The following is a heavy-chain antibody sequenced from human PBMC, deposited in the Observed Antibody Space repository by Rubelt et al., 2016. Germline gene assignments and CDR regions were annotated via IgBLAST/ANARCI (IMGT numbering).Heavy chain of an antibody. CDR3: ARDRQGLVHRGGVGDPTGEDS. V-gene: IGHV3-11*01. CDR1: GITFGDDA. CDR2: ISSSGSST. J-gene: IGHJ4*02. D-gene: IGHD1-26*01. Sequence: VESGGGLVQPGRSLRLSCTSSGITFGDDAMSWFRQAPGKGLEWVSFISSSGSSTYYADSVKGRFTISRDHAKNSLFLQMNSLRAEDTAVYYCARDRQGLVHRGGVGDPTGEDSWGQGTLVTVSS.